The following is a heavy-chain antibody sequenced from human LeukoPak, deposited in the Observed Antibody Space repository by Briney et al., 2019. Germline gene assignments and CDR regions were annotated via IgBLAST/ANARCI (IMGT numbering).Heavy chain of an antibody. V-gene: IGHV3-23*01. CDR1: GFTFSSYA. D-gene: IGHD3-10*01. CDR2: ISGSGGST. CDR3: AKDQYYDGSGSIDY. Sequence: PGGSLRLSCAASGFTFSSYAMSWVRQAPGKGLEWVSAISGSGGSTFYADSVKGRFTISRDNSKNTLYLQMNSLRAEDTAVYYCAKDQYYDGSGSIDYWGQGTLVTVSS. J-gene: IGHJ4*02.